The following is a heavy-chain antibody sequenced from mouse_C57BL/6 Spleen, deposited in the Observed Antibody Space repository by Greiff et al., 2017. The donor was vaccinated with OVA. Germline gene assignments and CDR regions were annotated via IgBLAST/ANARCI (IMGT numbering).Heavy chain of an antibody. Sequence: QVHVKQSGAELARPGASVKMSCKASGYTFTSYTMHWVKQRPGQGLEWIGYINPSSGYTKYNQKFKDKATLTADKSSSTAYMQLSSLTSEDSAVYYCARGNYYGSSSPFDYWGQGTTLTVSS. CDR3: ARGNYYGSSSPFDY. CDR2: INPSSGYT. D-gene: IGHD1-1*01. J-gene: IGHJ2*01. V-gene: IGHV1-4*01. CDR1: GYTFTSYT.